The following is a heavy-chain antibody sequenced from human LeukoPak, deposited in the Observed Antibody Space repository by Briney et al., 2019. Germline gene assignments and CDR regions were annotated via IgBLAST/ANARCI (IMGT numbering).Heavy chain of an antibody. D-gene: IGHD1-1*01. J-gene: IGHJ4*02. V-gene: IGHV4-38-2*01. CDR1: GYSISSGYY. Sequence: PSETLSLTCAVSGYSISSGYYWGRIRQRPGKGREWIGRIYHSGSTYYHPSLKSRVTISVDPSKNQFSLKLSAVAAADTAVYYCTRLSNDDWFHQPPLVDYWGQGTLVTVSS. CDR3: TRLSNDDWFHQPPLVDY. CDR2: IYHSGST.